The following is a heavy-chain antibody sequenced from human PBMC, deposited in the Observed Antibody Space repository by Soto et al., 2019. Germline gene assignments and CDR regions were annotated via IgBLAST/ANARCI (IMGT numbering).Heavy chain of an antibody. J-gene: IGHJ3*02. CDR3: ARLTRDAFDI. Sequence: SETLSLTCTVSGGSISSYYWSWIRQPPGKGLEWIGYIYYSGSTNYNPSLKSRVTISVDTSKNQFSLKLSSVTAADTAVYYCARLTRDAFDIRGQGTMVTVSS. CDR1: GGSISSYY. D-gene: IGHD3-9*01. CDR2: IYYSGST. V-gene: IGHV4-59*01.